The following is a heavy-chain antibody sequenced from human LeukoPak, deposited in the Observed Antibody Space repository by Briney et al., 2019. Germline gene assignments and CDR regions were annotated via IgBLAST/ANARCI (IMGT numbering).Heavy chain of an antibody. CDR1: GGSISSYY. Sequence: SETLSLTCTVSGGSISSYYWSWIRQPPGKGLEWIGYIYSSGTTDYNPPLKSRVTMSVDTAKNQFSLHLNSVTAADTAVYYCARGSPVGDYWGPGTLVTVSP. J-gene: IGHJ4*02. CDR3: ARGSPVGDY. D-gene: IGHD3-3*01. V-gene: IGHV4-59*01. CDR2: IYSSGTT.